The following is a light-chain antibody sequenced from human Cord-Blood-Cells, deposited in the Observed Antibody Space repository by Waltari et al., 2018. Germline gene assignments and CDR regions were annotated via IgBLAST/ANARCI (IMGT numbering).Light chain of an antibody. CDR3: CSYAGSSTLV. V-gene: IGLV2-23*01. CDR1: SSDVGSSNL. J-gene: IGLJ2*01. CDR2: EDS. Sequence: QSALTQPASVSGSPGQSITISCTGTSSDVGSSNLVSWDQQHPGKAPNLMIYEDSKRPAGGSNRFSGSKSGNTASLTICGLQAENEADYYFCSYAGSSTLVFGGGTSLTVL.